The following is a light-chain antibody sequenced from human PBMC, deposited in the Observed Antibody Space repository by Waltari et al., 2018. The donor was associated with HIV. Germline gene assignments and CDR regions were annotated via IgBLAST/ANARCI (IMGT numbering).Light chain of an antibody. Sequence: QSALAQPPSASGSPGQSVTISCIGISSDVGGYNYDSWYQQHPGKAPRLMIYEVSKRPSGVPARFSGSKSGNTASLTVSGLQAEDEADYYCSSYGGSNNWLFGGGTKLTVL. J-gene: IGLJ3*02. CDR3: SSYGGSNNWL. CDR2: EVS. V-gene: IGLV2-8*01. CDR1: SSDVGGYNY.